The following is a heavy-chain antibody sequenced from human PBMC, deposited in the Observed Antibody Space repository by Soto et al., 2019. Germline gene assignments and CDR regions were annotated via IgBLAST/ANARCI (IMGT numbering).Heavy chain of an antibody. V-gene: IGHV4-59*01. CDR3: ARDGGAWVALSYYYYYGMDV. Sequence: QVQLQESGPGLVKPSETLSLTCTVSGGSISSYYWSWIRQPPGKGLEWIGYIYYSGSTNYNPSLKSRVTISVDTSKNQFSLKLSSVTAADTAVYYCARDGGAWVALSYYYYYGMDVWGQGTTVTVSS. J-gene: IGHJ6*02. CDR1: GGSISSYY. D-gene: IGHD2-15*01. CDR2: IYYSGST.